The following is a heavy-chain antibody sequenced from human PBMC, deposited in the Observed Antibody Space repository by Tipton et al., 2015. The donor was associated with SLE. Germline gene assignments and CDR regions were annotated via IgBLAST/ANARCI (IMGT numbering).Heavy chain of an antibody. CDR1: GGSISSHY. D-gene: IGHD3-22*01. CDR2: IYYSGST. CDR3: ARRQAGYSSGYEGFDY. J-gene: IGHJ4*02. Sequence: TLSLTCTVSGGSISSHYWSWIRQPPGKGLEWIGYIYYSGSTNYNPSLKSRVTISVDTSKNQFSLKLSSVTAADTAVYYCARRQAGYSSGYEGFDYWGQGTLVTVSS. V-gene: IGHV4-59*08.